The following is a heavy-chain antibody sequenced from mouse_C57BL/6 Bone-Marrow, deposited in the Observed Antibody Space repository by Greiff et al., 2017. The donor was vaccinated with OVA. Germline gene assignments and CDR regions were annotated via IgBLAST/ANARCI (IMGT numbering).Heavy chain of an antibody. CDR2: ISSGGDYI. V-gene: IGHV5-9-1*02. D-gene: IGHD1-1*01. CDR3: TSDGRDSSYVGYFDV. Sequence: VESGEGLVKPGGSLKLSCAASGFTFSSYAMSWVRPTPEKRLEWVAYISSGGDYIYYADTVKGRFTISRDNARNTLYLQMSSLKSEDTAMYYCTSDGRDSSYVGYFDVWGTGTTVTVAS. J-gene: IGHJ1*03. CDR1: GFTFSSYA.